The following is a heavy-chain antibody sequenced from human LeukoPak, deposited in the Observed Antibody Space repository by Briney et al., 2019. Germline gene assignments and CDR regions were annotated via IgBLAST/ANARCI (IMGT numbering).Heavy chain of an antibody. CDR1: GDSISSYY. J-gene: IGHJ4*02. CDR2: IYTSGST. CDR3: ASVYYGSGSYSDY. D-gene: IGHD3-10*01. Sequence: KSSETLSLTCTVSGDSISSYYWSWIRQPAGKGLEWIGRIYTSGSTNYNPSLKSRVTMSVDTSKNQFSLKLSSVTAADTAVYYCASVYYGSGSYSDYWGQGTLVTVSS. V-gene: IGHV4-4*07.